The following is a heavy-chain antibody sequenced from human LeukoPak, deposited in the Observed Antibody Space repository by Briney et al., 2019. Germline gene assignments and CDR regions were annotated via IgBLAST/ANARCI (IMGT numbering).Heavy chain of an antibody. D-gene: IGHD4-11*01. CDR3: ARDLKHSYYYYGMDV. V-gene: IGHV1-46*01. CDR1: RYTFTSYY. CDR2: INPSGGST. Sequence: ASVKVSCKASRYTFTSYYMHWVRQAPGQGLEWMGIINPSGGSTSYAQKFQGRVTMTRDTSTSTVYMELSSLRSEDTAVYYCARDLKHSYYYYGMDVWGQGTTVTVSS. J-gene: IGHJ6*02.